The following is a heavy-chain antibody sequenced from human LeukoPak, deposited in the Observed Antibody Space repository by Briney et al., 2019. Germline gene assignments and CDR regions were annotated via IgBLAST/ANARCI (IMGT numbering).Heavy chain of an antibody. V-gene: IGHV3-30-3*01. CDR1: GFTFSSYA. D-gene: IGHD6-6*01. CDR2: ISYDGSNK. J-gene: IGHJ4*02. Sequence: GGSLRLSCAASGFTFSSYAMHWVRQAPGKGLEWVAVISYDGSNKYYADSVKGRFTISRDNSKNTLYLQMNSLRAEDTAVYYCAREAPIAARPYFDYWGQGTLVTASS. CDR3: AREAPIAARPYFDY.